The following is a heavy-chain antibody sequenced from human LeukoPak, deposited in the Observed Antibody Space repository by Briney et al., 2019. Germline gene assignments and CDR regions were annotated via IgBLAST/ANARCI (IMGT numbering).Heavy chain of an antibody. CDR2: IYPGDSDT. CDR1: GYRFNAYW. Sequence: GESLKISCKGSGYRFNAYWIGWVRQMPGKGLEWMGIIYPGDSDTRYSPSFQGQVTILADKSISTAYLQWSSLQASDTAMYYCARHNIPSAISAADPWGQGTLVTVSS. CDR3: ARHNIPSAISAADP. D-gene: IGHD6-13*01. V-gene: IGHV5-51*01. J-gene: IGHJ5*02.